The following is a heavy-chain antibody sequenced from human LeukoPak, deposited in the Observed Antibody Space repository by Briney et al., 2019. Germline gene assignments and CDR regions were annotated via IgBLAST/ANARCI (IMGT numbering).Heavy chain of an antibody. J-gene: IGHJ4*02. V-gene: IGHV4-4*07. CDR2: IYTSGST. Sequence: SETLSLTCTVSGGSISSYYWSWIRQPAGKGLEWIGRIYTSGSTNYNPPLKSRVTMSVDTSKNQFSLKLSSVTAADTAVYYCARRTFDWSSFDYWGQGTLVTVSS. CDR1: GGSISSYY. D-gene: IGHD3-9*01. CDR3: ARRTFDWSSFDY.